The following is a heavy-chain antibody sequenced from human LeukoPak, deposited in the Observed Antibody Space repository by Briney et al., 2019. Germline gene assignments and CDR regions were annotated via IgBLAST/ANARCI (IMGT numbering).Heavy chain of an antibody. CDR1: GGSISSSY. CDR2: IYYSGGA. V-gene: IGHV4-59*01. J-gene: IGHJ3*02. CDR3: ARALTYSSRSVSAFDI. D-gene: IGHD6-13*01. Sequence: PSETLSLTCTVPGGSISSSYSSRGRPRPGTGVGWVGYIYYSGGAYDNPSLTSRVTISGDTSKHQFFLKLSSVTAADTAVYYCARALTYSSRSVSAFDIWGQGTMVTVSS.